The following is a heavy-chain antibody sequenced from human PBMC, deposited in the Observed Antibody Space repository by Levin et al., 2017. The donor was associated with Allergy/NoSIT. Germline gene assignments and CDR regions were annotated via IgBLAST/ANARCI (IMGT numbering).Heavy chain of an antibody. CDR1: GFTFYNYW. D-gene: IGHD3-22*01. CDR2: VKNDGSST. J-gene: IGHJ4*02. V-gene: IGHV3-74*01. Sequence: GESLKISCVASGFTFYNYWMHWVRRVPGQGLVWVSRVKNDGSSTTYADSVKGRFTISRDNAKNMLYLQMNSLRVEDTAVYYCVRDTDTSGHALGYWGQGTLVTVSS. CDR3: VRDTDTSGHALGY.